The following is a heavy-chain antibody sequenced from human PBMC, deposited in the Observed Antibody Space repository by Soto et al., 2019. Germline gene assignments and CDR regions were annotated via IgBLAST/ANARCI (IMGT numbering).Heavy chain of an antibody. CDR2: IKQDGSEK. V-gene: IGHV3-7*03. CDR1: GFTFSSYW. Sequence: GGSLRLSCAASGFTFSSYWMSWVRQAPGKGLEWVANIKQDGSEKYYVDSVKGRFTISRDNAKNSLYLQMNSLRAEDPAVYYWSRGWPNLGGVSLYYYYYYMDVWGKGTTVTVSS. CDR3: SRGWPNLGGVSLYYYYYYMDV. J-gene: IGHJ6*03. D-gene: IGHD3-16*02.